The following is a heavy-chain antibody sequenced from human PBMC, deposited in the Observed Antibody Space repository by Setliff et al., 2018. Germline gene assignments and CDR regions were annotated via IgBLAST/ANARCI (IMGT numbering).Heavy chain of an antibody. V-gene: IGHV1-18*01. D-gene: IGHD1-26*01. J-gene: IGHJ6*03. CDR1: GYTFTSYG. CDR3: ARDRYGGYLYYYYYYMDV. Sequence: ASVKVSCKASGYTFTSYGISWVRQAPGQGLEWMGWISAYNGNTNYAQKLQGRVTMTTDTSTSTAYMELRSLRPDDTAVYYCARDRYGGYLYYYYYYMDVWGKGTTVTVSS. CDR2: ISAYNGNT.